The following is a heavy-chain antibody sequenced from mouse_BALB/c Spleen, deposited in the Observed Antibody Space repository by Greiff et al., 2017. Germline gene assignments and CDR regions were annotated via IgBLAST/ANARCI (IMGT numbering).Heavy chain of an antibody. J-gene: IGHJ4*01. D-gene: IGHD2-10*01. CDR1: GFTFTDYY. Sequence: EVNLVESGGGLVQPGGSLRLSCATSGFTFTDYYMSWVRQPPGKALEWLGFIRNKANGYTTEYSASVKGRFTISRDNSQSILYLQMNTLRAEDSATYYCARAYYGNYGAMDYWGQGTSVTVSS. CDR3: ARAYYGNYGAMDY. CDR2: IRNKANGYTT. V-gene: IGHV7-3*02.